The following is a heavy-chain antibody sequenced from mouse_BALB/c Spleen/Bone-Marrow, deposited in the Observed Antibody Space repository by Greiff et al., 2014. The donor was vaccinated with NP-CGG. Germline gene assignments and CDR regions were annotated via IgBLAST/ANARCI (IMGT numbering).Heavy chain of an antibody. CDR3: TRGGNLESFDY. V-gene: IGHV5-17*02. CDR1: GFTFSSFG. Sequence: DVKLVESGGGLVQPGGSRKLSCAASGFTFSSFGMHWVRQAPERGLEWVAYISSGSSTIFYADTVKGRFSISRDNPKNTLFMQITSLRSEDTAMYYCTRGGNLESFDYWGQGTPLTVSS. CDR2: ISSGSSTI. J-gene: IGHJ2*01.